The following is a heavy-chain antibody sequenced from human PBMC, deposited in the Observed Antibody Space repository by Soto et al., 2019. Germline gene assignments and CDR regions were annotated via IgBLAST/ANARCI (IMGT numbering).Heavy chain of an antibody. J-gene: IGHJ6*02. V-gene: IGHV1-69*12. CDR1: GGTFSSYA. CDR2: IIPIFGTA. CDR3: ARGITAVTTNANDYYGMDV. Sequence: QVQLVQSGAEVKKPGSSVKVSCKASGGTFSSYAISWVRQAPGQGLEWMGGIIPIFGTANYAQKFQGRVTITADESTSTTYMELSSLRAEDTAVHYCARGITAVTTNANDYYGMDVWGQGTTVTVSS. D-gene: IGHD4-17*01.